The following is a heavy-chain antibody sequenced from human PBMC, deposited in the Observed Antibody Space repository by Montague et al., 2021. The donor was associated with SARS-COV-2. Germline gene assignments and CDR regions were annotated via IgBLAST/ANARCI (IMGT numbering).Heavy chain of an antibody. CDR1: GGSISSYY. V-gene: IGHV4-59*08. Sequence: SETLSLTCTVSGGSISSYYWSWIRQPPGKGLERIGFICYNGSTNYNPSRKIQVTISVDTSKNQFSLTLSPVTAADTAVYYCARPYYDTLRGYYYRGAFDIWGQGTMVTVSS. CDR2: ICYNGST. J-gene: IGHJ3*02. D-gene: IGHD3-9*01. CDR3: ARPYYDTLRGYYYRGAFDI.